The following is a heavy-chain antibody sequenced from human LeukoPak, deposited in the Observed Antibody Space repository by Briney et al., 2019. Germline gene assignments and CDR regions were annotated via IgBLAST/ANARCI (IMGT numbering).Heavy chain of an antibody. J-gene: IGHJ4*02. CDR2: ISGSGDNT. Sequence: GGSLRLSCAASGFTFNSYAMSWVRQAPGKGLEWVSAISGSGDNTQYADSVKGRFTISRDNSKNTLYLQMNSVRAEDTAVYYCAKGDGSGSYYTLGFDYWGQGTLVTVSS. D-gene: IGHD3-10*01. CDR1: GFTFNSYA. V-gene: IGHV3-23*01. CDR3: AKGDGSGSYYTLGFDY.